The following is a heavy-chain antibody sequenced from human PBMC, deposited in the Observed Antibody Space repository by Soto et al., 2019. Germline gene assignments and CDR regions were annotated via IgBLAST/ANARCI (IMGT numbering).Heavy chain of an antibody. V-gene: IGHV3-74*01. Sequence: EVQLVESGGGLVQRGGSLRLSCAASGFTFSDYWMHWVRQAPGKGPVWLSRINGDGSNTNHAHCVKGRFTSSRDNAKNPLYLQITSLSAKDTALYYSVRSMTTLTLDCLDPWGRGTQVTVSS. D-gene: IGHD4-17*01. J-gene: IGHJ5*02. CDR3: VRSMTTLTLDCLDP. CDR2: INGDGSNT. CDR1: GFTFSDYW.